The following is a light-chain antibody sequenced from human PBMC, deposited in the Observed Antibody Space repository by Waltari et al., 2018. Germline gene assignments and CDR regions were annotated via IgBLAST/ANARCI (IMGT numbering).Light chain of an antibody. V-gene: IGLV2-11*01. CDR2: DVT. Sequence: QSALTQPRSVSGSPGQSVTISCTGTSSDGGGYNYVSWYQQHPGKAPKLFIYDVTKRPSGVPDRFSVSKSGNTASLTISGLQAEDEADYYCCSYAGTYTFPVFGGGTKLTVL. CDR3: CSYAGTYTFPV. CDR1: SSDGGGYNY. J-gene: IGLJ2*01.